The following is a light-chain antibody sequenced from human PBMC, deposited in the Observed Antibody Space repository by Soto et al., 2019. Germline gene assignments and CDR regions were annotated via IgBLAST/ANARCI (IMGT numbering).Light chain of an antibody. CDR3: QQRSNWPWT. J-gene: IGKJ1*01. Sequence: EIVLTQSPGTLSLSPGERATLSCRASQSVSSSYLAWYQQKPGKAPRILIYDASFRATGVPARFSGSGSGTDFTLTIRSLEPEDSAVYFCQQRSNWPWTFGQGTKVDIK. CDR1: QSVSSSY. CDR2: DAS. V-gene: IGKV3D-20*02.